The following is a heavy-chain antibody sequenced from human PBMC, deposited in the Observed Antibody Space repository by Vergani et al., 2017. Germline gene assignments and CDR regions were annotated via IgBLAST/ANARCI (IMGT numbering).Heavy chain of an antibody. J-gene: IGHJ4*02. CDR1: GYSLTELS. V-gene: IGHV1-24*01. CDR2: FDPEHGEV. Sequence: QVQLVQSGSEVRKPGASVKVSCQVSGYSLTELSIHWVRQAPGKGLEWMGGFDPEHGEVTFAHHIQGRVTMTEDRSTDTAYMELSSLRPEDTALYYCAIVTYYYDSSGYYLDYWGQGTLVTVSS. CDR3: AIVTYYYDSSGYYLDY. D-gene: IGHD3-22*01.